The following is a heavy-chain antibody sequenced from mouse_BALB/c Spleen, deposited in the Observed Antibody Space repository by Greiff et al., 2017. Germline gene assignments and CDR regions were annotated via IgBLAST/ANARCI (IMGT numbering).Heavy chain of an antibody. Sequence: VQLQQSGAELVRPGTSVKVSCKASGYAFTNYLIEWVKQRPGQGLEWIGVINPGSGGTNYNEKFKGKATLTADKSSSTAYMQLSSLTSDDSAVYFCASRGIYYYGSSYYFDYWGQGTTLTVSS. CDR3: ASRGIYYYGSSYYFDY. D-gene: IGHD1-1*01. J-gene: IGHJ2*01. V-gene: IGHV1-54*01. CDR2: INPGSGGT. CDR1: GYAFTNYL.